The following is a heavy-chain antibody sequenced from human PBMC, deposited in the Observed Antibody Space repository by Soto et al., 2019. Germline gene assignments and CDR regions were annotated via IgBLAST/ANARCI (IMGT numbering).Heavy chain of an antibody. V-gene: IGHV3-48*03. CDR1: GFTFSSYE. CDR3: ARVGPLDYYFDY. CDR2: IGTSGKTI. D-gene: IGHD3-10*01. J-gene: IGHJ4*02. Sequence: PGGSLRLSCAVSGFTFSSYEMNWVRQAPGKGLEWVSYIGTSGKTIYYADSVKGRFTISRDNARNTLYLQMNSLRAEDTAVYYCARVGPLDYYFDYWGQGTLVTVSS.